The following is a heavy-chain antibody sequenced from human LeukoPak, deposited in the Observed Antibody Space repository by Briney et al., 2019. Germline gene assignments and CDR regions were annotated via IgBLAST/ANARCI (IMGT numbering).Heavy chain of an antibody. CDR1: GYTFTNYG. D-gene: IGHD6-6*01. J-gene: IGHJ6*03. V-gene: IGHV1-18*01. CDR3: ARGVAARRSYYYYYYMDV. Sequence: ASVKVSCKASGYTFTNYGISWVRQAPGQGLEWMGWISAYSGNTNYAQKFRGRVTMTTDTSTSTAYMELRSLRSDDTAVYYCARGVAARRSYYYYYYMDVWGKGTTVTVSS. CDR2: ISAYSGNT.